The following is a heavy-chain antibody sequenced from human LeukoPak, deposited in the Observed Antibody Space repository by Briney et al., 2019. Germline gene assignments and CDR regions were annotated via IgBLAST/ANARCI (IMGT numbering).Heavy chain of an antibody. D-gene: IGHD3-16*01. CDR2: INSDGSTT. CDR3: ARAGELRYMDV. J-gene: IGHJ6*03. Sequence: GGSLRLSCSASGFTVSSFSMHWVRQAPGKGLVWVSRINSDGSTTTYADSVKGRFTISRDNAKNSLFLQMSSLRADDTAIYYCARAGELRYMDVWGKGTAVTVSS. CDR1: GFTVSSFS. V-gene: IGHV3-74*03.